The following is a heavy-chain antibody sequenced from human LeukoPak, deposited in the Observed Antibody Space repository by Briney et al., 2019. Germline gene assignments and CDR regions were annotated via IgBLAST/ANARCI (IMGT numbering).Heavy chain of an antibody. CDR3: ARVIDYVWGSYRRPHPSYYFDY. J-gene: IGHJ4*02. CDR1: GGSISSGGYC. V-gene: IGHV4-31*03. CDR2: IYYSGST. D-gene: IGHD3-16*02. Sequence: SQTLSLTCTVSGGSISSGGYCWSWIRQHPGKGLEWIGYIYYSGSTYYNPSLKSRVTISVDTSKNQFSQKLSSVTAADTAVYYCARVIDYVWGSYRRPHPSYYFDYWGQGTLVTVSS.